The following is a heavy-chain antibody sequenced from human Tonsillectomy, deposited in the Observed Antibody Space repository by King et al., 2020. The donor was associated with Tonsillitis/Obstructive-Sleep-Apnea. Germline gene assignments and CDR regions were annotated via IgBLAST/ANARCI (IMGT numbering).Heavy chain of an antibody. J-gene: IGHJ3*02. CDR3: ARRGDGYNVYAFDI. V-gene: IGHV5-51*01. D-gene: IGHD5-24*01. CDR1: GYYFTTYW. CDR2: IYTADSDT. Sequence: QLVQSGAEVKKPGESLKISCKASGYYFTTYWIGWVRQMPGKGLEWMGIIYTADSDTRYSPSFQGQGTISADKSIGTAYLQWSSLKASDTAMYYCARRGDGYNVYAFDIWGQGTMVTVSS.